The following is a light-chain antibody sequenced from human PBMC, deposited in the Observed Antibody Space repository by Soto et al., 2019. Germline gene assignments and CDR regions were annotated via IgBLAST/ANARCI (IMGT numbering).Light chain of an antibody. V-gene: IGLV2-14*01. Sequence: SPLSPPPSVSVSPGQSINISCTGTISDVGSYNYVSWYQQHPGKAPKLMIFEVINRPSGVSNRFYGSKSGNTASLTISGLQAEDEADYYCSSYSSSNTLSAFGTGTNVTV. CDR2: EVI. CDR1: ISDVGSYNY. CDR3: SSYSSSNTLSA. J-gene: IGLJ1*01.